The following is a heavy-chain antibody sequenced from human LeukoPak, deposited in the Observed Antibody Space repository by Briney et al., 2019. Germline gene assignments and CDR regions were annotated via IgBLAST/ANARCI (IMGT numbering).Heavy chain of an antibody. V-gene: IGHV4-59*01. CDR1: GGSISSYF. CDR2: VYNSGST. J-gene: IGHJ4*02. CDR3: ARGIQPEIVVAGKGYLNY. D-gene: IGHD6-19*01. Sequence: PSETLSLTCTVSGGSISSYFWSWIRQPPGKGLEWIGYVYNSGSTNYNPSLKSRVTISVDTSKNQFSLKLTSVTTADTAVYYCARGIQPEIVVAGKGYLNYWGQGTLVTVSS.